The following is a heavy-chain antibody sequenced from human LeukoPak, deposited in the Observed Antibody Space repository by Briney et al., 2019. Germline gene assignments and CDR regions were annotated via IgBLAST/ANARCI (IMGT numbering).Heavy chain of an antibody. CDR1: GYTFTGYY. V-gene: IGHV1-2*02. D-gene: IGHD2-2*01. CDR2: INPNSGGT. CDR3: ARDYAGYCSSTSCYYDYYYYYMDV. Sequence: ASVKVSCKASGYTFTGYYMHWVRQAPGQGLEWMGWINPNSGGTNYAQKFQGRVTMTRDTSISTAYMELSRLRSDDTAMYYCARDYAGYCSSTSCYYDYYYYYMDVWGKGTTVTISS. J-gene: IGHJ6*03.